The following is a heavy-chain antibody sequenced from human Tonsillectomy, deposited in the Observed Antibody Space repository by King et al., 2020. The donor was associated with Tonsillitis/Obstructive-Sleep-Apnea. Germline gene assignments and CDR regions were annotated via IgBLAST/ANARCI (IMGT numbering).Heavy chain of an antibody. CDR2: ISWNSGSI. Sequence: VQLVESGGGLVQPGGSLRLSCAASGFTFDDYAMHWVRQAPGKGLEWVSGISWNSGSIGYADSVKGRFTISRDNAKNSLYLQMNSLRAEDTALYYCAKGRRFLEWLSDYWGQGTLVTVSS. J-gene: IGHJ4*02. V-gene: IGHV3-9*01. D-gene: IGHD3-3*01. CDR3: AKGRRFLEWLSDY. CDR1: GFTFDDYA.